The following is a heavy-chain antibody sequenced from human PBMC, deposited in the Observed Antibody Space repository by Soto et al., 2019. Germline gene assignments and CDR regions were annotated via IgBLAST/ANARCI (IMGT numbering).Heavy chain of an antibody. CDR2: IYYSGST. V-gene: IGHV4-31*03. CDR1: GGSISSGGYY. Sequence: TLSLTCTVSGGSISSGGYYWSWVRQHPGKGLEWIGYIYYSGSTYYNPSLKSRVTISVDTSKNQFSLKLSSVTAADTAVYYCARVGAYYDSSGYHWPFDYWGQGTLVTVSS. D-gene: IGHD3-22*01. J-gene: IGHJ4*02. CDR3: ARVGAYYDSSGYHWPFDY.